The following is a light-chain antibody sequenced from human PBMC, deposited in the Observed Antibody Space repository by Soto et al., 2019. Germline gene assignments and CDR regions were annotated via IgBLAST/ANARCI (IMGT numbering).Light chain of an antibody. V-gene: IGKV1-9*01. J-gene: IGKJ5*01. CDR2: AAS. CDR1: QCINPY. CDR3: QHVDGYPFT. Sequence: DIQLTQSPAFLSASVGDRVAITCRASQCINPYLAWYQQKPGKAPTLLIFAASTLQSGVPSRFTGSGSGTEFTLTIISLQPEDFATYYCQHVDGYPFTFGQGTRLGIK.